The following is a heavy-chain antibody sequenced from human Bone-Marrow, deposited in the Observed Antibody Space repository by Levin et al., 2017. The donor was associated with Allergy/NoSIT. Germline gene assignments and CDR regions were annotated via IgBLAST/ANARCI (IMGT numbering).Heavy chain of an antibody. CDR3: AKDRGAVTSFDY. CDR2: ISDGGGDT. J-gene: IGHJ4*02. Sequence: LSLTCAASGFTFNNYAMNWVRQAPGKGLEWVSGISDGGGDTYNADSVKGRFTISRDNSKNTMFLQMNSLRVEDTAVYYCAKDRGAVTSFDYWGQGTLVTVSA. D-gene: IGHD3-10*01. V-gene: IGHV3-23*01. CDR1: GFTFNNYA.